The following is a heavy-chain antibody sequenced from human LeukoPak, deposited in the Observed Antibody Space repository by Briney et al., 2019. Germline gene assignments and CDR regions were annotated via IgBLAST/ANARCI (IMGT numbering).Heavy chain of an antibody. Sequence: GGSLRLSCAAAGFTFSTYAVNWVRQAPGKGREWVSAISSSGGTTYYADSVKGRFSISRDNSKNTLYLRMNSLRAEETAVYYCAKDRHAWTTNFDSWGQGTLVTVSA. V-gene: IGHV3-23*01. J-gene: IGHJ4*02. CDR3: AKDRHAWTTNFDS. D-gene: IGHD4-11*01. CDR1: GFTFSTYA. CDR2: ISSSGGTT.